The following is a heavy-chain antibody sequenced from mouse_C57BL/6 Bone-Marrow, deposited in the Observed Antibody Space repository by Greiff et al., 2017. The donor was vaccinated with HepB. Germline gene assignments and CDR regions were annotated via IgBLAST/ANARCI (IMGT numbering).Heavy chain of an antibody. Sequence: VQLQQPGAELVKPGASVKMSCKASGYTFTSYWITWVKQRPGQGLEWIGDIYPGSGSTNYNEKFKSKATLTVDTSSSTAYMQLSSLTSEDSAVYYCGLYYYGSSYYFDVWGTGTTVTVSS. J-gene: IGHJ1*03. CDR1: GYTFTSYW. V-gene: IGHV1-55*01. D-gene: IGHD1-1*01. CDR2: IYPGSGST. CDR3: GLYYYGSSYYFDV.